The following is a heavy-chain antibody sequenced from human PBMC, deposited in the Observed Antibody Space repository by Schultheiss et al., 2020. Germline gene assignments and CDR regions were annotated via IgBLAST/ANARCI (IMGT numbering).Heavy chain of an antibody. CDR2: INWNGGST. D-gene: IGHD2-2*01. CDR1: GFTFEDYA. J-gene: IGHJ4*02. V-gene: IGHV3-20*04. CDR3: ATPYCSGTSCSINYFDY. Sequence: GGSLRLSCTASGFTFEDYAMSWVRQAPGKGLEWVSGINWNGGSTTYPDSVKGRFTISRDNAKNSLYLQMNSLRAEDTAVYYCATPYCSGTSCSINYFDYWGQGTLVTVSS.